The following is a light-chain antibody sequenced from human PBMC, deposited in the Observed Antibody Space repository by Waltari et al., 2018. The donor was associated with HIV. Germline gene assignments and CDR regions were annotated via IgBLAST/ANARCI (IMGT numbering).Light chain of an antibody. V-gene: IGLV2-11*01. J-gene: IGLJ3*02. CDR1: SSDVGGYNY. CDR2: DVS. CDR3: CSYAGSYTWV. Sequence: QSALTQPRSVSGSPGQSVTISCTGTSSDVGGYNYVSWYQPHPGKAPKLMIYDVSKRPSGVPDRFSGSKSCNTASLTISGLQAEYEAYYYCCSYAGSYTWVFGGGTKLTVL.